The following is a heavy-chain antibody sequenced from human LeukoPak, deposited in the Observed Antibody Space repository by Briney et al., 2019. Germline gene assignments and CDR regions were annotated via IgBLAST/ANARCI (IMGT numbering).Heavy chain of an antibody. CDR3: AKGGGITFDY. D-gene: IGHD3-10*01. CDR2: ISHDGSNK. Sequence: PGGSLRLSCAASGFTFSSYAMHWVRQAPGKGLEWVAVISHDGSNKYYADSVKGRFTISRDNSKNTLYLQMNSLRAEDTAVYYCAKGGGITFDYWGQGTLVTVSS. J-gene: IGHJ4*02. CDR1: GFTFSSYA. V-gene: IGHV3-30-3*01.